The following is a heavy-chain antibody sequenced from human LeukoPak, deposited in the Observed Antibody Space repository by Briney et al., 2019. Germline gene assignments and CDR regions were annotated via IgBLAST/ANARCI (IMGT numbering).Heavy chain of an antibody. CDR3: ARDVAIPPPKNYYNIDV. CDR1: GGTFSSYA. Sequence: SVKVSCKASGGTFSSYAISWVRQAPGQGLEWMGRIIPIFGTANYAQKFQGRVTITTDESTSTAYMELSSLRSEDTAVYYCARDVAIPPPKNYYNIDVWGKGTTVTVSS. J-gene: IGHJ6*03. V-gene: IGHV1-69*05. CDR2: IIPIFGTA. D-gene: IGHD2-21*01.